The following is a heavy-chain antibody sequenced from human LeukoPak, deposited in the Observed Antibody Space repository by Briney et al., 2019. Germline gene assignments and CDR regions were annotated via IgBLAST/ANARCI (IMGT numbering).Heavy chain of an antibody. CDR3: AKDPWFGES. CDR2: ISGSGETT. J-gene: IGHJ5*02. CDR1: GFNFSSYC. Sequence: GGSLRLSCAASGFNFSSYCMNWVRQAPGKGLEWVSFISGSGETTYFADSVKGRFTISRDNSKNTLYLQMNSLRAEDTAVYYCAKDPWFGESWGQGTLVTVSS. V-gene: IGHV3-23*01. D-gene: IGHD3-10*01.